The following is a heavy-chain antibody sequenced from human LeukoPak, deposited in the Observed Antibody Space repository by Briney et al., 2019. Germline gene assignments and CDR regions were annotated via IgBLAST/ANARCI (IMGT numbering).Heavy chain of an antibody. J-gene: IGHJ4*02. V-gene: IGHV3-30*18. CDR2: ISYDGSNK. CDR1: GFTFSSYG. CDR3: AKDLGGYVLCY. Sequence: GGSLRLSCAASGFTFSSYGMHWVRQAPGNGLEWVAVISYDGSNKYYADSVKGRFTISRDNSKNTLYLQMNSLRAEDTAVYYCAKDLGGYVLCYWGQGTLVTVSS. D-gene: IGHD5-12*01.